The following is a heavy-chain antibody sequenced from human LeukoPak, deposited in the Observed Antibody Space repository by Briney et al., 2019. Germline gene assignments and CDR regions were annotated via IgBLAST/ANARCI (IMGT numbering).Heavy chain of an antibody. CDR1: GFTVSSNY. CDR3: ARTLAAAGLDY. V-gene: IGHV3-53*01. J-gene: IGHJ4*02. CDR2: IYSGGST. D-gene: IGHD6-13*01. Sequence: GGSLRLSCAASGFTVSSNYMSWVRQAPGKGLEWVSVIYSGGSTYYADSVKGRFTISRDNSKNALYLQMNSLRAEDTAVYYCARTLAAAGLDYWGQGTLVTVSS.